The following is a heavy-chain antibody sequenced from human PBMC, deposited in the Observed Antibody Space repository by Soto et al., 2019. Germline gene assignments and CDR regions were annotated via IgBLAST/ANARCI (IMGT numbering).Heavy chain of an antibody. J-gene: IGHJ6*02. CDR1: GGSISSGGYS. V-gene: IGHV4-30-2*01. CDR3: PSRRGLHYKGMNV. CDR2: IYHSGST. Sequence: PSETLSLTCAVSGGSISSGGYSWSWIRQPPGKGLEWIGYIYHSGSTYYNPSLKSRVTISVDRSKNQFSLKLSSVTAADTAVYYWPSRRGLHYKGMNVWAKGPRSPSP. D-gene: IGHD3-16*01.